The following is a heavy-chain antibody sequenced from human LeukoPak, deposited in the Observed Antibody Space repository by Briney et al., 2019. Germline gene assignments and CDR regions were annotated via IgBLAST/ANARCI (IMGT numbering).Heavy chain of an antibody. V-gene: IGHV4-61*02. CDR1: GGSISSGSYY. CDR3: ARDSMVYAINWYFDL. CDR2: IYTSGST. D-gene: IGHD2-8*01. Sequence: SQTLSLTCTVSGGSISSGSYYWSWIRQPAGKGLEWIGRIYTSGSTNYNPFLKSRVTISVDTSKNQFSLKLSSVTAADTAVYYCARDSMVYAINWYFDLWGRGTLVTVSS. J-gene: IGHJ2*01.